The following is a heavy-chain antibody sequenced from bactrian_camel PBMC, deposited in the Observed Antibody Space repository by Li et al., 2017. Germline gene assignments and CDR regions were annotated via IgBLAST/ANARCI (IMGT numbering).Heavy chain of an antibody. D-gene: IGHD3*01. V-gene: IGHV3S53*01. CDR2: ITLETGIT. J-gene: IGHJ4*01. Sequence: HVQLVESGGGLTQAGGSLRLSCVASGNTYSTKYMGWFRQAPGREREGVASITLETGITDYADSVKGRFTISRDNAKNTLYLQMNSLKPEDTAMYYCTKDRSYGTRNWVQSTRGQGTQVTVS. CDR1: GNTYSTKY. CDR3: TKDRSYGTRNWVQST.